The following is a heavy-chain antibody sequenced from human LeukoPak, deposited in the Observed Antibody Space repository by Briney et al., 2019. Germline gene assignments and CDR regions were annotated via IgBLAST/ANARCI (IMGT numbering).Heavy chain of an antibody. Sequence: SQTLSLTCTVSGYAITSGGFSWNWIRQPAGKGLEWIGRIYTSGSTNYNPSLKSRVTMSVDTSKNQFSLKLSSVTAADTAVYYCAREGGRNQGDIVVVPAAADAFDIWGQGTMVTVSS. CDR1: GYAITSGGFS. CDR2: IYTSGST. V-gene: IGHV4-61*02. CDR3: AREGGRNQGDIVVVPAAADAFDI. J-gene: IGHJ3*02. D-gene: IGHD2-2*01.